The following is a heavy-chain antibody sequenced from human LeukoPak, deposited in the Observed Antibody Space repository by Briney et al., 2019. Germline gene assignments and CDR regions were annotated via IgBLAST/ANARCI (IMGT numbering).Heavy chain of an antibody. Sequence: SETLSLTCTVSGGSISSYYWSWIRQPPEKGLEWIGYIYYSGSTNYNPSLKSRVTISVDTSKNQFSLKLSSVTAADTAVYYCARDLPYCGGDCYSGYDAFDIWGQGTMVTVSS. CDR1: GGSISSYY. J-gene: IGHJ3*02. CDR3: ARDLPYCGGDCYSGYDAFDI. V-gene: IGHV4-59*01. D-gene: IGHD2-21*01. CDR2: IYYSGST.